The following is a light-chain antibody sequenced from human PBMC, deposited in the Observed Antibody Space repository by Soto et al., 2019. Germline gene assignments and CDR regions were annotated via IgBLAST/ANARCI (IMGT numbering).Light chain of an antibody. CDR1: RTISTY. J-gene: IGKJ2*01. CDR2: TAS. CDR3: QQSYGNPRT. V-gene: IGKV1-39*01. Sequence: DIQVTQSPSSLSASVGDRVTITCRASRTISTYLNWYQQKPGKAPKLLISTASTLRSGVPSRFSGSASVTDFTLFTLTISSLQPEDFATYYCQQSYGNPRTFGQGTKLEIK.